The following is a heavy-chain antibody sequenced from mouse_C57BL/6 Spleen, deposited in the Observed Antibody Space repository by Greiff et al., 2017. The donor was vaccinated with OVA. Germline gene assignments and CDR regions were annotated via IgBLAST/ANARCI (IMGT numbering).Heavy chain of an antibody. CDR1: GYTFTSYW. CDR2: IYPGSGST. CDR3: ARENYLYGSSLAWFAY. Sequence: VQLQQPGAELVKPGASVKMSCKASGYTFTSYWITWVKQRPGQGLEWIGDIYPGSGSTNYNEKFKSKATLTVDTSSSTAYMQLSSLTSEDSAVYYGARENYLYGSSLAWFAYWGQGTLVTVSA. D-gene: IGHD1-1*01. J-gene: IGHJ3*01. V-gene: IGHV1-55*01.